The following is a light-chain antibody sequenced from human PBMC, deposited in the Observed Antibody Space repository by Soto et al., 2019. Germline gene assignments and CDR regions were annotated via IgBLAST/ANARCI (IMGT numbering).Light chain of an antibody. Sequence: QYVLTQPPSVSGAPGQRVTISCTGSSSNIGAGYDVHWYQQLPGTAPKLLIYGNNNWPSGVPDRLSGSKSGTSASLAITGLQAEDEADYYCQSYDSRLSNYVFGTGTKVTVL. V-gene: IGLV1-40*01. CDR1: SSNIGAGYD. CDR2: GNN. J-gene: IGLJ1*01. CDR3: QSYDSRLSNYV.